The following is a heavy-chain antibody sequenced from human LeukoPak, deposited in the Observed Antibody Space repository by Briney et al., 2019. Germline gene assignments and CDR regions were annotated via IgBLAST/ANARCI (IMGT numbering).Heavy chain of an antibody. D-gene: IGHD6-19*01. Sequence: ASVKVSCKASGYIFTGYYMHWVRQAPGQGLEWMGWINPNSGGTNYAQKFQGRVTMTRDTSISTAYMELSRLRSDDTAVYYCARLRSIAVAGKVSSYYYGMDVWGQGTTVTASS. CDR1: GYIFTGYY. CDR3: ARLRSIAVAGKVSSYYYGMDV. V-gene: IGHV1-2*02. J-gene: IGHJ6*02. CDR2: INPNSGGT.